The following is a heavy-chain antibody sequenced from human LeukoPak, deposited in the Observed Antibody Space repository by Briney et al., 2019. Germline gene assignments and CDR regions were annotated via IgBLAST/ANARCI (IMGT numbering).Heavy chain of an antibody. D-gene: IGHD3-16*01. CDR1: GYTFTTYF. Sequence: ASVTVSCKASGYTFTTYFLHWVRQAPGQGLERMGMISPSEGNTNYAQNFQGRVTVTRDTSTRTIYMELTSLKSEDTALYYCAREAPGGYFDYWAQGTLVTVSS. V-gene: IGHV1-46*01. J-gene: IGHJ4*02. CDR2: ISPSEGNT. CDR3: AREAPGGYFDY.